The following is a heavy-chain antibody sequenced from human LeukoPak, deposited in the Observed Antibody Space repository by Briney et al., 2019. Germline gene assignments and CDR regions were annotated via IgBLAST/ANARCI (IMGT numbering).Heavy chain of an antibody. V-gene: IGHV3-15*01. J-gene: IGHJ4*02. CDR2: SKSKSERGTT. CDR1: GFSFSNGW. CDR3: TSNLYCSTSSCYTLDN. D-gene: IGHD2-2*02. Sequence: GGSLRLSCAASGFSFSNGWMSWVRQAPGKGLEWVGRSKSKSERGTTDYAAPVKGRFTISRDGSTNTVYLHMNSLKTEDTAVYFCTSNLYCSTSSCYTLDNWGQGTLVAVSP.